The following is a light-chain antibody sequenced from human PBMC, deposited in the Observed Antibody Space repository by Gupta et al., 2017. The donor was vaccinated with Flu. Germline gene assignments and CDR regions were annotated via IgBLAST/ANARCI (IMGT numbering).Light chain of an antibody. Sequence: RLTCTLSSGHSHYAIAWHQQQPEKGPRYLLRLNSDGSHTKGDGIPDRFSGSSSGAERYLTISSRQAEDEADYYCQTWGTAIPKVFGGGTKLTV. CDR2: LNSDGSH. V-gene: IGLV4-69*01. CDR1: SGHSHYA. CDR3: QTWGTAIPKV. J-gene: IGLJ3*02.